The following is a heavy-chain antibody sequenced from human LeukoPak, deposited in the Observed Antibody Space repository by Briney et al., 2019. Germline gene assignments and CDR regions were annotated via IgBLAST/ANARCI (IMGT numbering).Heavy chain of an antibody. V-gene: IGHV1-69*04. CDR3: ARVVRVGELSNRTEIDY. Sequence: SVKVSCKASGVTFSSYAISWVRQAPGQGLEWMGRIIPILGIANYAQKVQGRVTITADKSTSTAYLELSSLRSEDTAVYYCARVVRVGELSNRTEIDYWGQGTLVTVSS. CDR1: GVTFSSYA. CDR2: IIPILGIA. J-gene: IGHJ4*02. D-gene: IGHD3-10*01.